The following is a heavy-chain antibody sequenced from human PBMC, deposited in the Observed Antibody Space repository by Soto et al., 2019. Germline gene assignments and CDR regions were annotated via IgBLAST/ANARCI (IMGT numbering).Heavy chain of an antibody. V-gene: IGHV1-18*01. J-gene: IGHJ4*02. Sequence: GASVKVSCKASGYTFTSYGISWVRQAPGQGLEWMGWISAYNGNTNHAQNLQGRVTVTTDTSTSTAYMELRSLSSDDTAVYYCAREAAAGTLDYWGQGTLVTVSS. D-gene: IGHD6-13*01. CDR2: ISAYNGNT. CDR3: AREAAAGTLDY. CDR1: GYTFTSYG.